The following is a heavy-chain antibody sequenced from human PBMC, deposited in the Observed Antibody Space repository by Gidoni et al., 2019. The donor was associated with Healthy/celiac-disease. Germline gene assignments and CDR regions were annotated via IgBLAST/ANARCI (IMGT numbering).Heavy chain of an antibody. CDR1: GGSMSSSSNY. J-gene: IGHJ6*03. Sequence: QLQLQESGTGLVKPLETLSLTCPLSGGSMSSSSNYWGWICQPPGKGLEWIRSSYYSWSTYDNPPLKSRITISVNKSKNQFSLKLRSVTAADTAVYYCARLGGYYYYYMDVWGKGTTVTVSS. V-gene: IGHV4-39*01. CDR3: ARLGGYYYYYMDV. D-gene: IGHD3-16*01. CDR2: SYYSWST.